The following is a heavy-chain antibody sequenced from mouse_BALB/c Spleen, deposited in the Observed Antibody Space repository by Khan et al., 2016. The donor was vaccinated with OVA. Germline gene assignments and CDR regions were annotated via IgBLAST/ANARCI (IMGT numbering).Heavy chain of an antibody. CDR1: GYTFTSYT. J-gene: IGHJ2*01. V-gene: IGHV1-4*01. Sequence: VRLVESGAELVKPGASVKMSCKASGYTFTSYTMHWVKQRPGQGLEWIGYINPSSGYTKYNQKFKDKATLTADKSSSTAYMQLSSLTSEDSAVYYCARKSTRASYWGQGTTLTVSS. CDR2: INPSSGYT. CDR3: ARKSTRASY. D-gene: IGHD3-1*01.